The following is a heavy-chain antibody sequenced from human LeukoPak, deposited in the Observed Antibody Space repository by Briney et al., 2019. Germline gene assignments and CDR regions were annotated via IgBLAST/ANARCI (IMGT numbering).Heavy chain of an antibody. CDR2: INWNGGST. Sequence: GTLRLSCAASGFTFSSYGMSWVRQAPGKGLEWVSGINWNGGSTGYADSVKGRFTISRDNAKNSLYLQMNSLRAEDTAVYYCARDRRYYYDSSGLNWFDPWGQGTLVTVSS. V-gene: IGHV3-20*04. J-gene: IGHJ5*02. D-gene: IGHD3-22*01. CDR1: GFTFSSYG. CDR3: ARDRRYYYDSSGLNWFDP.